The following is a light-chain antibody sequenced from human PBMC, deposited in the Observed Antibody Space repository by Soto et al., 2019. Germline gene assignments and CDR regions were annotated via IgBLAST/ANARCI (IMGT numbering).Light chain of an antibody. CDR2: GNN. V-gene: IGLV1-40*01. Sequence: QSVLTQPPSASGTPGQRVTFSCTGSSANIGAAYNVDWYQQLPGTAPKLLIYGNNNRPSGVPARFSGSKSGTSASLAIAGLQAEDEGDYYCQSYDSSLSGYVFGTGTKVTVL. CDR1: SANIGAAYN. CDR3: QSYDSSLSGYV. J-gene: IGLJ1*01.